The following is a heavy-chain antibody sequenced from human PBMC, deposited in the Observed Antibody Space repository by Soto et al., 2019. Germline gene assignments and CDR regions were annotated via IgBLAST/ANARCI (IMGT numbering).Heavy chain of an antibody. CDR3: ANAGYTYGSADF. CDR2: ISSDGSNK. Sequence: QVQLVESGGGVVQPGRSLRLSCAASGFTFSNYGMHWVRQAPGKGLEWVALISSDGSNKYYADSVKGRFTISRDNSKNTLYLKMNSLRAEDKAVYYCANAGYTYGSADFWGQGTLVTVSS. CDR1: GFTFSNYG. D-gene: IGHD5-18*01. V-gene: IGHV3-30*18. J-gene: IGHJ4*02.